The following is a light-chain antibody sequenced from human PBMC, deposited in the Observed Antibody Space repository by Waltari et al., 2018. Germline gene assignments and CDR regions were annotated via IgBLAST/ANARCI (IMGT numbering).Light chain of an antibody. CDR1: QSVLYSSNNKNY. Sequence: DIVMTQSPDSLAVSLGERATINCESSQSVLYSSNNKNYLTWYQQKPGQPPKLLIYWASTRESGVPDRFSGSGSGTDFTLTISSLQAEDGALYYCQQYYSTPYTFGQGTKLEIK. J-gene: IGKJ2*01. CDR2: WAS. V-gene: IGKV4-1*01. CDR3: QQYYSTPYT.